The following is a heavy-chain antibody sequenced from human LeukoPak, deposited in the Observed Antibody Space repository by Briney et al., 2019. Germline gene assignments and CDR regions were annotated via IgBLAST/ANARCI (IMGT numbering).Heavy chain of an antibody. J-gene: IGHJ1*01. V-gene: IGHV1-8*01. CDR2: MNPNSGNT. D-gene: IGHD3-22*01. CDR3: ARPGSTMIAVVITDASSLQH. CDR1: GYTFTSYD. Sequence: GASVKVSCKASGYTFTSYDINWVRQATGQGLEWMGWMNPNSGNTGYAQKFQGRVTMTRNTSISTAYMELSRLRSDDTAVYYCARPGSTMIAVVITDASSLQHWGQGTLVTVSS.